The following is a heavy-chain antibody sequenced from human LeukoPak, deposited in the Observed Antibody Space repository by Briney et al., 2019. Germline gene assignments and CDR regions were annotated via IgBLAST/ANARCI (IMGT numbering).Heavy chain of an antibody. Sequence: SETLSLTCAVYGGSFSGYYWSWIRQHPGKGREWIGYIYYSGSTYYNPSLKSRVTISVDTSKNQFSLKLSSVTAADTAVYYCARGRRSYGGNGAYDYWGQGTLVTVSS. CDR3: ARGRRSYGGNGAYDY. D-gene: IGHD4-23*01. V-gene: IGHV4-31*11. CDR2: IYYSGST. CDR1: GGSFSGYY. J-gene: IGHJ4*02.